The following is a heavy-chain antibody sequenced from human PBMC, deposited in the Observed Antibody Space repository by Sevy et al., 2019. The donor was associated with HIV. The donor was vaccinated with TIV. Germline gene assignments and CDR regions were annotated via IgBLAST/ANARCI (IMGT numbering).Heavy chain of an antibody. CDR3: ARDAAEGAYGDSWFSNWLDP. V-gene: IGHV3-30*14. CDR2: ISYDGSNQ. J-gene: IGHJ5*02. Sequence: GGSLRLSCAASGFTFNSYSMYWVRQAPGKGLEWVAVISYDGSNQYYADSVKGRFTVSRDNSKNTLYLQMNSLGVEDTALYYCARDAAEGAYGDSWFSNWLDPWGQGTLVTVSS. D-gene: IGHD6-13*01. CDR1: GFTFNSYS.